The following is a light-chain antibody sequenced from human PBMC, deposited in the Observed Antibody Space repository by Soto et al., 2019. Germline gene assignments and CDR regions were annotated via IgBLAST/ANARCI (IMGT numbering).Light chain of an antibody. Sequence: AIQMTRSPSSLSASVGDRVTITCRASQGIRSELGWYQQKPGKAPNLLIYTASTLQSGVPSRLSGSGSGTDFTLTISSLQPEDFATYYCIQDYNYPLTFGGGTKVDIK. CDR2: TAS. V-gene: IGKV1-6*01. CDR3: IQDYNYPLT. CDR1: QGIRSE. J-gene: IGKJ4*01.